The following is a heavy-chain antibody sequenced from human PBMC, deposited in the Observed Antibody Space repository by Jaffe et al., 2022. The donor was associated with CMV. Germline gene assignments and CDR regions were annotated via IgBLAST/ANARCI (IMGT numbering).Heavy chain of an antibody. CDR3: AHRNDYGENDGAFDI. D-gene: IGHD4-17*01. Sequence: QITLKESGPTLVKPTQTLTLTCTFSGFSLSTSGVGVGWIRQPPGKALEWLALIYWDDDKRYSPSLKSRLTITKDTSKNQVVLTMTNMDPVDTATYYCAHRNDYGENDGAFDIWGQGTMVTVSS. V-gene: IGHV2-5*02. J-gene: IGHJ3*02. CDR1: GFSLSTSGVG. CDR2: IYWDDDK.